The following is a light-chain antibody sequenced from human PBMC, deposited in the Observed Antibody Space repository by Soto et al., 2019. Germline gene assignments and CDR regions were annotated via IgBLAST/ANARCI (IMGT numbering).Light chain of an antibody. Sequence: DIQMTQYTTSLSASVGDIVTITCHSSQDISNYLNWYQQKPGKAPKLLIYDASNLETGVPSRFSGSGSGTDFTFTISSLQPEDSATYYCQQYDNRPTFGGGTKV. J-gene: IGKJ4*01. V-gene: IGKV1-33*01. CDR2: DAS. CDR3: QQYDNRPT. CDR1: QDISNY.